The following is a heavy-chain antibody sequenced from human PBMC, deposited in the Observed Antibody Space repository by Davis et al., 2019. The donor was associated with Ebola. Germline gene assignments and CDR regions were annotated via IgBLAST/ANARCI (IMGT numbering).Heavy chain of an antibody. V-gene: IGHV3-30*04. CDR3: ATAPL. J-gene: IGHJ1*01. CDR1: GFTFSRFT. Sequence: GGSLRLFCAASGFTFSRFTMHWVRQAPGKGLEWLAVISSDGTETNYTDSVKGRFTVSRDNSKNTMYLEVKSLRGDDTAVYYCATAPLWGQGTLVTVSS. CDR2: ISSDGTET.